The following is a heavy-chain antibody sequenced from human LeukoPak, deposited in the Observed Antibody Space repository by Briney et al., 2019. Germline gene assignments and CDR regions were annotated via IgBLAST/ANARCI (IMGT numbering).Heavy chain of an antibody. CDR1: GNSFTSYW. CDR3: VRHLDFLYGDYYPVSDY. Sequence: GESLKISCKGSGNSFTSYWIAWVRQMPGKGLEWMGIIYTGDSETRYSPSFQGQVTISADKSITTAYLQWNRLKASDTAMYYCVRHLDFLYGDYYPVSDYWGQGTLVTVSS. CDR2: IYTGDSET. D-gene: IGHD2-21*02. V-gene: IGHV5-51*01. J-gene: IGHJ4*02.